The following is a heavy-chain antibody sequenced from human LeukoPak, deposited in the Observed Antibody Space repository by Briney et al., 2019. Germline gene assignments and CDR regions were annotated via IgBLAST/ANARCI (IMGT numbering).Heavy chain of an antibody. D-gene: IGHD6-13*01. CDR3: AKRMSGIAAAIDY. V-gene: IGHV3-23*01. J-gene: IGHJ4*02. CDR2: ISGSGGST. Sequence: GGSLRLSCAASGFTFSDNYMSWIRQAPGKGLEWVSAISGSGGSTYYADSVKGRFTISRDNSKNTLYLQMNSLRAEDTAVYYCAKRMSGIAAAIDYWGQGTLVTVSS. CDR1: GFTFSDNY.